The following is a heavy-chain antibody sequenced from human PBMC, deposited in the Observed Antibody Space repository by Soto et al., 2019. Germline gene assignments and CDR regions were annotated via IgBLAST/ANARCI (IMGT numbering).Heavy chain of an antibody. Sequence: EVQLLESGGGLVQPGGSLRLSCAASGFTFSSYAMSWVRQAPGKGLEWVSAISGSGGSTYYADSVKGRFTISRDNSKNTLYLQMNSLRAEDTAVYYCAKDASAIAGAGDYYYYYMDVWGKGTTVTVSS. J-gene: IGHJ6*03. V-gene: IGHV3-23*01. D-gene: IGHD6-19*01. CDR2: ISGSGGST. CDR3: AKDASAIAGAGDYYYYYMDV. CDR1: GFTFSSYA.